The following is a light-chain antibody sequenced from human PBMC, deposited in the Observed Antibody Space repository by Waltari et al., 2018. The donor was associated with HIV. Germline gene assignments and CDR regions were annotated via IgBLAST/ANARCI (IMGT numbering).Light chain of an antibody. CDR2: HVN. J-gene: IGLJ3*02. CDR3: CAYTSRGTWV. V-gene: IGLV2-14*03. CDR1: GSALSSYHY. Sequence: QSALTQPASVSGSPGQSITVSCSGSGSALSSYHYVSRFQQHPDTAPKLIIFHVNNRPSGISSRFSASKSGRTASLTISGLQPDDEADYFCCAYTSRGTWVFGGGTRVTVL.